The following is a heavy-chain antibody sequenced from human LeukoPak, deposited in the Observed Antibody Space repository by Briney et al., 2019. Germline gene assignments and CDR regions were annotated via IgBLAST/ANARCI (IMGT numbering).Heavy chain of an antibody. J-gene: IGHJ6*04. V-gene: IGHV3-43D*04. Sequence: PGGSLRLSCAASGFTFDDYAMHWVRPAPGKGLEWVSLISWGGGSTYCADSVKGRFTISRDNSRHTLYLQMNSLGAEDTALYYCAKDKEYSGFGPILSGYYYGMDVWGKGTTVTVSS. D-gene: IGHD5-12*01. CDR1: GFTFDDYA. CDR2: ISWGGGST. CDR3: AKDKEYSGFGPILSGYYYGMDV.